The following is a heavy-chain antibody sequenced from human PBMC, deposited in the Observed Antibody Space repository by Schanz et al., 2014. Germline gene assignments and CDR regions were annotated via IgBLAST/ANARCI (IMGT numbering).Heavy chain of an antibody. CDR3: ARGIGGYGANNDFDY. J-gene: IGHJ4*02. D-gene: IGHD5-12*01. CDR1: GFNFNNYD. CDR2: ISAYNGNT. Sequence: QVQLVQSGAEVKKPGASVKVSCTASGFNFNNYDINWVRQATGQGLEWMGWISAYNGNTKYPQKLQGRVTITRDTAASTAYMELSSLRSEDTAVYSCARGIGGYGANNDFDYWGQGTLVTVSS. V-gene: IGHV1-18*04.